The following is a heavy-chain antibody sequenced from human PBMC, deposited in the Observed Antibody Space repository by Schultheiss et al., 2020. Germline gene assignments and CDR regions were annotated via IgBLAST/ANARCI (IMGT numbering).Heavy chain of an antibody. D-gene: IGHD3-10*01. J-gene: IGHJ4*02. CDR2: ISSSGSTI. Sequence: GGSLRLSCAASGFTFSDYYMSWIRQAPGKGLEWVSYISSSGSTIYYADSVKGRFTISRDNSKNTLYLQMNSLRAEDTAVYYCARAVYYYGSGSYYAGYFDYWGQGTLVTVSS. CDR1: GFTFSDYY. CDR3: ARAVYYYGSGSYYAGYFDY. V-gene: IGHV3-11*04.